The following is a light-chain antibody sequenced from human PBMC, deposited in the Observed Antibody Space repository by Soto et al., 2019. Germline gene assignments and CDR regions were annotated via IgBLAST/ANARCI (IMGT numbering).Light chain of an antibody. CDR1: QSASSSF. V-gene: IGKV3-20*01. Sequence: DIVWTQSPGTLALSPGERATLSCRASQSASSSFLAWYQQKPGQAPRLLIYGASSRATGIPDKFSGSGSGTDFTLPISRLEPEDFAVYYCQKYGSSLTFGDGRKVEIK. J-gene: IGKJ4*01. CDR3: QKYGSSLT. CDR2: GAS.